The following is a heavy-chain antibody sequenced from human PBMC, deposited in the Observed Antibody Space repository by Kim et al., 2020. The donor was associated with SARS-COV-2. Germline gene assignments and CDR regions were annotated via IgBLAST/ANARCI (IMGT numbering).Heavy chain of an antibody. Sequence: ASVKVSCKVSGYTLTELSMHWVRQAPGKGLVWMGGFDPEDGETIYAPKFQGRVTMTEDTSTDTAYMELSSLRSEDTAVYYCATSITIFGGFDPWGQGTLVTVPP. CDR1: GYTLTELS. D-gene: IGHD3-3*01. J-gene: IGHJ5*02. CDR3: ATSITIFGGFDP. CDR2: FDPEDGET. V-gene: IGHV1-24*01.